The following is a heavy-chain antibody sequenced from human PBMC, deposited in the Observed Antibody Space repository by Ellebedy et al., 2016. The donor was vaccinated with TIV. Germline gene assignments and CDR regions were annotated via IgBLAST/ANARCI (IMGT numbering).Heavy chain of an antibody. CDR3: ARRSTDFAFDS. CDR2: IGTAGDT. Sequence: GESLKISCAASGFTFSNYDMHWVRQATGKGLEWVSGIGTAGDTYYPGSVKGRFTISRDNSKNTLFLQMSSLRAEDTAVYFCARRSTDFAFDSWGQGTLVTVSS. D-gene: IGHD3/OR15-3a*01. J-gene: IGHJ4*02. CDR1: GFTFSNYD. V-gene: IGHV3-13*01.